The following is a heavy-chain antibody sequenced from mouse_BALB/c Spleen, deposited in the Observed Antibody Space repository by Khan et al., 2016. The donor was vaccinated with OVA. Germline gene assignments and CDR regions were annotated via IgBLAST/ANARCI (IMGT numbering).Heavy chain of an antibody. CDR3: AHPSCDPRCFDY. D-gene: IGHD2-13*01. Sequence: VQLKESGAELVKPGASVRLSCTASGFNIKDTYIHWVKQRPEQGLEWIGRIAPANGDTKYDQKFQDKATITSDKSSNTSYLQLSSLTSEDTAVYYCAHPSCDPRCFDYWGAGTTVTVAS. CDR2: IAPANGDT. V-gene: IGHV14-3*02. J-gene: IGHJ1*01. CDR1: GFNIKDTY.